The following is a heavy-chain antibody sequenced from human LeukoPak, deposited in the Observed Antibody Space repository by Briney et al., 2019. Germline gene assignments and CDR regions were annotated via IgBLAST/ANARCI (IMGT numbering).Heavy chain of an antibody. CDR3: ARVTSGWPLDY. V-gene: IGHV5-51*01. CDR2: ICPGDSDT. CDR1: GYGFSSYW. J-gene: IGHJ4*02. Sequence: GESLKISCKGSGYGFSSYWIGWVRQMPGKGLEYMGIICPGDSDTRYSQSFQGQVTISADKSITTAYLQWSSLKASDTAMFYCARVTSGWPLDYWGQGTLVTVSS. D-gene: IGHD6-19*01.